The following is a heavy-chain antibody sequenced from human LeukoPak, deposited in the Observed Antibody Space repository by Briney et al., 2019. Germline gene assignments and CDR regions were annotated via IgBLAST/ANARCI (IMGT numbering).Heavy chain of an antibody. J-gene: IGHJ4*02. CDR3: ARHPSAMANFDC. Sequence: SEALSLTCTVSGGSISSYYWSWIRQSSGRGLEWIGYIFYSGSTNYNPSLRSRVTMSVDTSKNQFSLNLRSVTAADTAVYYCARHPSAMANFDCWGQGTLVTVSP. CDR1: GGSISSYY. V-gene: IGHV4-59*08. CDR2: IFYSGST. D-gene: IGHD2-2*01.